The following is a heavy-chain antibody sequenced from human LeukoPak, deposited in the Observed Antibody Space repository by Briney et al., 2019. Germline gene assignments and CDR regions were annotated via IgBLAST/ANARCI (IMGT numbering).Heavy chain of an antibody. CDR1: GGSISSYY. Sequence: PSETLSLTCTVSGGSISSYYWSWIRQPPGKGLEWIGYIYYSGSTNYNPSLKSRVTISVDTSKNQFSLKLSSVTAADTAVYYCAREGGGYSTNYFFDSWGQGTLVTVSS. V-gene: IGHV4-59*01. D-gene: IGHD3-22*01. J-gene: IGHJ4*02. CDR2: IYYSGST. CDR3: AREGGGYSTNYFFDS.